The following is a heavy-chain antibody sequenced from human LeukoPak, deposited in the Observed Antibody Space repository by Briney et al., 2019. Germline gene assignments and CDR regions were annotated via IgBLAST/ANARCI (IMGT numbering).Heavy chain of an antibody. V-gene: IGHV1-2*02. CDR1: GYTFTSYY. Sequence: ASVKVSCKASGYTFTSYYMHWERQAPGQGLEWMGWINPNSGGTNYAQKFQGRVTMTRDTSISTAYMELSRLRSDDTAVYYCARDSGPNYFDYWGQGTLVTVSS. CDR2: INPNSGGT. J-gene: IGHJ4*02. CDR3: ARDSGPNYFDY.